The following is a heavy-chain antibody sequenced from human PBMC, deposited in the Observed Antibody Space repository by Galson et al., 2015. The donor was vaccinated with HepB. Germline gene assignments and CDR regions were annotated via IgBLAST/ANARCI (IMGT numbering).Heavy chain of an antibody. D-gene: IGHD3-10*01. Sequence: ETLSLTCTVSGGSISSYYWSWIRQPPGKGLEWIGYIYYSGSTNYNPSLKSRVTISVDTSKNQFSLKLSSVTAADTAVYYCARDYYGSGSYGYYYYGMDVWGQGTTVTVSS. V-gene: IGHV4-59*01. CDR2: IYYSGST. CDR3: ARDYYGSGSYGYYYYGMDV. J-gene: IGHJ6*02. CDR1: GGSISSYY.